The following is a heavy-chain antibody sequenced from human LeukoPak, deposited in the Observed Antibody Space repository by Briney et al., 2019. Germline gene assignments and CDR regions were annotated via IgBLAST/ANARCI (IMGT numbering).Heavy chain of an antibody. Sequence: GRSLRLSCAASGFTFSSYGMHWVRQAPGKGLEWVAVISYDGSNKYYADSVKGRFTISRDNSKNTLYLQMNSLRAEDTAVYYCAKTHSYPNYGDLYYYYGMDVWGQGTTATVSS. V-gene: IGHV3-30*18. J-gene: IGHJ6*02. CDR3: AKTHSYPNYGDLYYYYGMDV. D-gene: IGHD4-17*01. CDR2: ISYDGSNK. CDR1: GFTFSSYG.